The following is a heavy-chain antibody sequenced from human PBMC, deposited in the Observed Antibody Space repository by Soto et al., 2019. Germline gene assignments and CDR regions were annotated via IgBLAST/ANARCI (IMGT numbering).Heavy chain of an antibody. D-gene: IGHD3-10*01. CDR2: ILYDGSDK. V-gene: IGHV3-30*18. Sequence: QVQLVESGGSVVQPGRSLRLSSAAFGFAFSSYGMHWVRKAPGKGLEWVTGILYDGSDKYYADSVKGRFTISRENSKNTLYLQMNSLRTEDSAVYYCAKAGGGFGDFVPHWGQGTPVTVSS. CDR1: GFAFSSYG. CDR3: AKAGGGFGDFVPH. J-gene: IGHJ4*02.